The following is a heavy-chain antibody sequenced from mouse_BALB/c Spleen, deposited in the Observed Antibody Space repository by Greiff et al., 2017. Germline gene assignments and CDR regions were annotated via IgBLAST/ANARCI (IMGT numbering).Heavy chain of an antibody. J-gene: IGHJ2*01. CDR3: ARHEGYYFDY. CDR2: ISNGGGST. Sequence: EVQGVESGGGLVQPGGSLKFSCAASGFTFSSYTMSWVRQTPEKRLEWVAYISNGGGSTYYPDTVKGRFTISRDNAKNTLYLQMSSLKSEDTAMYYCARHEGYYFDYWGQGTTLTVSS. V-gene: IGHV5-12-2*01. CDR1: GFTFSSYT.